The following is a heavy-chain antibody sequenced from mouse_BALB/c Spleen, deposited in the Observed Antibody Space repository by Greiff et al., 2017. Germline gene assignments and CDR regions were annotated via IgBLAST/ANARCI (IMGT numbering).Heavy chain of an antibody. J-gene: IGHJ4*01. Sequence: QVQLQQSGAELAKPGASVKMSCKASGYTFTSYWMHWVKQRPGQGLEWIGYINPSTGYTEYNQKFKDKATLTADKSSSTAYMQLSSLTSEDSAVYYCARSFIRRGDYYAMDYWGQGTSVTVSS. V-gene: IGHV1-7*01. CDR2: INPSTGYT. CDR1: GYTFTSYW. CDR3: ARSFIRRGDYYAMDY. D-gene: IGHD2-12*01.